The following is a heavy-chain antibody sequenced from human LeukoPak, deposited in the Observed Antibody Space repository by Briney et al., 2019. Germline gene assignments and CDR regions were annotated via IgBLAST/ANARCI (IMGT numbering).Heavy chain of an antibody. CDR1: GFIFSNYW. CDR3: ARGQYDILTGYIVYYFDY. CDR2: IKQDGSEK. Sequence: GGSLRLSCATSGFIFSNYWMSWVRQAPGKGLERVANIKQDGSEKYYVDSVKGRFTISRDNAKNSLHLQMNSLRAEDTAVYYCARGQYDILTGYIVYYFDYWGQGTLVTVSS. V-gene: IGHV3-7*01. J-gene: IGHJ4*02. D-gene: IGHD3-9*01.